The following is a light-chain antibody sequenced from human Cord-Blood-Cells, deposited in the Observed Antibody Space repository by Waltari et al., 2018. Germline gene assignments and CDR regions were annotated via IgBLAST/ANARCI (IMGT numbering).Light chain of an antibody. Sequence: QSALTQPASVSGSPGQSITISCTGTSSDVGGYNSVSWYQQHPGKAPKLMIYDVSNRPSGVSNRFSGSKSGNTASLTISGLQAEDEADYYGSSYTSSSTWVFGGGTKLTVL. V-gene: IGLV2-14*01. J-gene: IGLJ3*02. CDR2: DVS. CDR3: SSYTSSSTWV. CDR1: SSDVGGYNS.